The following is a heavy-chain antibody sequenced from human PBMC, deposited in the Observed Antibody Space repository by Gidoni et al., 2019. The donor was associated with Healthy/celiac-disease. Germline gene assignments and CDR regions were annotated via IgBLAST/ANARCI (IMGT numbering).Heavy chain of an antibody. J-gene: IGHJ4*02. V-gene: IGHV3-48*03. CDR3: AREVYYYDSSVLDY. CDR2: ISSSGSTI. CDR1: GFTFSSYE. Sequence: EVQLVESGVGLVQPGGSLRLSCAASGFTFSSYEMNWVRQAPGKGLEWVSYISSSGSTIYYADSVKGRFTISRDNAKNSLYLQMNSLRDEDTAVYYCAREVYYYDSSVLDYWGQGTLVTVSS. D-gene: IGHD3-22*01.